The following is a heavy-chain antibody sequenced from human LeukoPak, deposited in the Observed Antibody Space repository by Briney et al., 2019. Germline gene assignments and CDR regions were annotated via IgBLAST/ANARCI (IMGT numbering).Heavy chain of an antibody. D-gene: IGHD1-26*01. V-gene: IGHV4-30-4*08. Sequence: SETLSLTCTVSGGSISSGDYYWSWIRQPPGKGLEWIGYIYYSGSTYYNPSLKSRVTISVDTSKNQFSLKLSSVTAADTAVYYCARDLGYYYYYYMDVWGKGTTVTVSS. J-gene: IGHJ6*03. CDR1: GGSISSGDYY. CDR3: ARDLGYYYYYYMDV. CDR2: IYYSGST.